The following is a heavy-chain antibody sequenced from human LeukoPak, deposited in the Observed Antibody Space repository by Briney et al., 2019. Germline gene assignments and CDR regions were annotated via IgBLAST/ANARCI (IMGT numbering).Heavy chain of an antibody. Sequence: SQTLSLTCAISGDSVSSNSAAWNWIRQSPSRGLEWLGRTYYRSKWYSDYAVSVKSRIIINPDTSKNQFSLQLNSVTPEDTAVYYCARGVVLRYDFWSGYWPAVFDYWGQGTLVTVSS. CDR1: GDSVSSNSAA. D-gene: IGHD3-3*01. V-gene: IGHV6-1*01. CDR2: TYYRSKWYS. J-gene: IGHJ4*02. CDR3: ARGVVLRYDFWSGYWPAVFDY.